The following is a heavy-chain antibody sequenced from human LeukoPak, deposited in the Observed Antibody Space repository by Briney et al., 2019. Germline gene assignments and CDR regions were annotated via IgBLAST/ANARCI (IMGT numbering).Heavy chain of an antibody. Sequence: GGSLRLSCAASGFTFSTYDFHWVRQVTGKGLQWVSAIGAGFDTYYQDSVRGRFTISRENAKNSLYLQMNSLKVVYTAVYYGLREGSKRSGVREIDYWGQGILVTVSS. J-gene: IGHJ4*02. CDR2: IGAGFDT. D-gene: IGHD2-8*01. CDR3: LREGSKRSGVREIDY. V-gene: IGHV3-13*01. CDR1: GFTFSTYD.